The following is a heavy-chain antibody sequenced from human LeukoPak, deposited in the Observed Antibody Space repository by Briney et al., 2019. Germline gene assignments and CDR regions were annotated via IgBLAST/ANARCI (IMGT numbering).Heavy chain of an antibody. CDR3: AKDLGYYYGSGSYLDY. V-gene: IGHV3-23*01. J-gene: IGHJ4*02. D-gene: IGHD3-10*01. CDR1: GFTFSSYA. CDR2: ISGSGGST. Sequence: GGSLRLSCAASGFTFSSYAMSWVRHAPGKGLELVSAISGSGGSTYYADSVKGRFTISRDNSKNTLYLQMNSLRAEDTAVYYCAKDLGYYYGSGSYLDYWGQGTLVTVSS.